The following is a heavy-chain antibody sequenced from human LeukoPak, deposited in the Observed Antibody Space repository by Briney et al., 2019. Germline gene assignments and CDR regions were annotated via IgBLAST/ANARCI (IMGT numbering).Heavy chain of an antibody. Sequence: GGSLRLSCAASGFTFSNAWMSWVRQAPGKGLEWVGRIKSKTDGGTTDYAAPVKGRFTISRDDSKNTLYLQMNSLKTEDTAVYYCTTDQGRSCSSTSCYVFDYWGQGTLVTVSS. V-gene: IGHV3-15*01. D-gene: IGHD2-2*01. CDR3: TTDQGRSCSSTSCYVFDY. CDR2: IKSKTDGGTT. J-gene: IGHJ4*02. CDR1: GFTFSNAW.